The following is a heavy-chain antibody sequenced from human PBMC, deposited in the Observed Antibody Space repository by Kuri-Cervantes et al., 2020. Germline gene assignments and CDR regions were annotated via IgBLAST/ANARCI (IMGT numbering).Heavy chain of an antibody. CDR2: ISYDGSNK. V-gene: IGHV3-30*12. CDR3: ARDIRSRAEWYFDL. Sequence: DMHWVRQAPGKGLEWVAVISYDGSNKYYADSVKGRFTISRDNSKNTLYLQMNSLRAEDTAVYYCARDIRSRAEWYFDLWGRGTLVTVSS. CDR1: D. J-gene: IGHJ2*01.